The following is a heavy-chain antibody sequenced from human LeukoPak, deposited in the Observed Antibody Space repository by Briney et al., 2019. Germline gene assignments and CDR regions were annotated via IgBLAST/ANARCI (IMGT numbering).Heavy chain of an antibody. D-gene: IGHD4-17*01. CDR3: ARLGLRSPNY. J-gene: IGHJ4*02. CDR1: GGSISSSSYY. CDR2: IYYSGST. V-gene: IGHV4-39*01. Sequence: PSETLSLTCTVSGGSISSSSYYWCWIRQPPGKGLEWIGSIYYSGSTYYNPSLKSRVTISVDTSKNQFSLKLSSVTAADTAVYYCARLGLRSPNYWGQGTLVTVSS.